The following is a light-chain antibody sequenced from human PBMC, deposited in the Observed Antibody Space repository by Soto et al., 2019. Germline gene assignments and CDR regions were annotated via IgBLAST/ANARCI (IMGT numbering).Light chain of an antibody. V-gene: IGLV5-45*03. J-gene: IGLJ3*02. Sequence: QAVVTQPSSLSASPGASASLTCTLRSGINVGTYRIYWYQQKPGSPPQYLLRYKSDSDKQQGSGVPSRFSGSKDASANAGILLLSGLQSEDEADYYCMIWHSSAWVFGGGTKLTVL. CDR3: MIWHSSAWV. CDR1: SGINVGTYR. CDR2: YKSDSDK.